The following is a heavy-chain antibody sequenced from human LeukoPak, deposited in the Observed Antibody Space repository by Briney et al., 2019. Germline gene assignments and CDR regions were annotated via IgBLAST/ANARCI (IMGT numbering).Heavy chain of an antibody. J-gene: IGHJ4*02. CDR2: ISSGGSDI. CDR3: ARGESYYYGSGIDY. Sequence: GGSLRLSCAASGFTFDNYEMNWVRQAPGKGLEWISYISSGGSDIYYADSVKDRLTISRDNSRNTLYLQMGSLRAEDMAVYYCARGESYYYGSGIDYWGQGTLVTVSS. D-gene: IGHD3-10*01. CDR1: GFTFDNYE. V-gene: IGHV3-48*03.